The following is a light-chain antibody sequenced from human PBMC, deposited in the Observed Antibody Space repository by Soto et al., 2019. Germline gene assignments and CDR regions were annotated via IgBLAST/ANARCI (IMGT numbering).Light chain of an antibody. CDR2: GAS. CDR3: QRYDSFHR. CDR1: QSVRSNF. J-gene: IGKJ1*01. Sequence: VLKHSPGALSLSPGERATLSCRASQSVRSNFLAWYQQKPGQAPRLLIYGASNRATGIPDRFSGSGSGTDFTLTISRLEHEDFGMYYCQRYDSFHRFGEGRKV. V-gene: IGKV3-20*01.